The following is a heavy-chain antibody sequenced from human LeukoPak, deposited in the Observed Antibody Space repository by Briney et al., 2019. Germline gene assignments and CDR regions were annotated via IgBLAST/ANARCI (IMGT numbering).Heavy chain of an antibody. CDR1: GFTFSGHV. J-gene: IGHJ4*02. CDR3: ARVAPMYSSSLYYLDY. D-gene: IGHD6-13*01. Sequence: GGSLRLSCAASGFTFSGHVMHWVRQAPGKGLEGVAVIWYDGGNKYYADSVKGRFTISRDNSKNALYLQMNSLRAEDTAVYYCARVAPMYSSSLYYLDYWGQGTLVTVSS. CDR2: IWYDGGNK. V-gene: IGHV3-33*01.